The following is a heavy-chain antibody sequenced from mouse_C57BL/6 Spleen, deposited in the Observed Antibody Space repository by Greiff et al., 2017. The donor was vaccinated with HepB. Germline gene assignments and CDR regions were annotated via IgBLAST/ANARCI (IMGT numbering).Heavy chain of an antibody. J-gene: IGHJ2*01. CDR3: ARGDGNYLDY. CDR2: IYPSDSYT. Sequence: VQLQQPGAELVMPGASVKLSCKASGYTFTSYWMHWVNQRPGQGLEWVGEIYPSDSYTNYNQKFKGKSTLTVDKSSSTAYMQLSSLTSDDSAVYYCARGDGNYLDYWGQGTTLTVSS. V-gene: IGHV1-69*01. D-gene: IGHD2-1*01. CDR1: GYTFTSYW.